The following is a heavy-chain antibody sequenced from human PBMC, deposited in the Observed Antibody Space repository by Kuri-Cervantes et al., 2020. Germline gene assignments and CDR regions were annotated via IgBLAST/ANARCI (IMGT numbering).Heavy chain of an antibody. Sequence: SVKVSCKASGGTFSSYAISWVRQAPGQGLEWIGGIIPIFGTANYAQKFQGRVTITADKSTSTAYMELRSLRSDDTAVYYCARASDFSQQLVYYYYYGMDVWGQGTTVTVSS. D-gene: IGHD6-13*01. J-gene: IGHJ6*02. V-gene: IGHV1-69*06. CDR3: ARASDFSQQLVYYYYYGMDV. CDR2: IIPIFGTA. CDR1: GGTFSSYA.